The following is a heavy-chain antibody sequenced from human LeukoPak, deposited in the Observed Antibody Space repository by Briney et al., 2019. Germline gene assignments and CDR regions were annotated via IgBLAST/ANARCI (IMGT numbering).Heavy chain of an antibody. CDR1: GYTFTSYD. V-gene: IGHV1-8*01. D-gene: IGHD2-2*01. CDR2: MNPNSSNT. J-gene: IGHJ4*02. Sequence: ASVTVSCTASGYTFTSYDINWVRQATGQGLEWMGWMNPNSSNTGYAQKFQGRVTMTRNTSISTAYMELSSLRSEDTAVYYCARGRGCSSTSCYPDYFDYWGQGTLVTVSS. CDR3: ARGRGCSSTSCYPDYFDY.